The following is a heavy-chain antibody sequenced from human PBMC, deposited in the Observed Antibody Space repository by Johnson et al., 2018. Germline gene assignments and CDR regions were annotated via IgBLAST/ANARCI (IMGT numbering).Heavy chain of an antibody. CDR3: ARVSYYDSGGSYYYGMDV. D-gene: IGHD3-22*01. J-gene: IGHJ6*02. CDR1: GGSFSGYY. CDR2: INHSGSI. Sequence: QVRLQQWGAGLLKPSETLSLTCVVYGGSFSGYYWSWIRQPPGKGLEWIGEINHSGSINYNPSLKSRVTISIDMSKNQFSLKLSSVTAADTAVYYCARVSYYDSGGSYYYGMDVWGQGSTVTVSS. V-gene: IGHV4-34*01.